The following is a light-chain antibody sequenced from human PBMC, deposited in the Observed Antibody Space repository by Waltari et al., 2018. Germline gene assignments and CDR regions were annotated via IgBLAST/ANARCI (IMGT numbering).Light chain of an antibody. Sequence: QSALTQPPSASGPPGQSVTIPCTGPSSAVGAYPYVSWYQQHPGKAPKLMIYEVTKRPSGVPDRFSGSKSGNTASLTVSGLQAEDEADYYCSSYADNTWIFGGGTKLTVL. V-gene: IGLV2-8*01. CDR1: SSAVGAYPY. CDR2: EVT. J-gene: IGLJ2*01. CDR3: SSYADNTWI.